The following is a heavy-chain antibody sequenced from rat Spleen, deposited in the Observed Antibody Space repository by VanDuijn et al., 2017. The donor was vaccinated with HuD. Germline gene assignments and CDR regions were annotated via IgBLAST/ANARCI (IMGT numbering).Heavy chain of an antibody. D-gene: IGHD1-4*01. V-gene: IGHV5-29*01. J-gene: IGHJ3*01. CDR2: IIYDASRI. Sequence: EVQLVESGGGLVQPGKSLKVSCAASGFTFSNFGMAWVRQAPTKGLEWVAMIIYDASRIYYRDSVKGRFTISRDNTKNTLYLQMDSLRSEDTATYYCSTPTPGIPFTYWGQGTLVTVSS. CDR1: GFTFSNFG. CDR3: STPTPGIPFTY.